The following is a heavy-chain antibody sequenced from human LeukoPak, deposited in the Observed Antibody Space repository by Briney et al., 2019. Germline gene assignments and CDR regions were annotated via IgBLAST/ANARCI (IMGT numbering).Heavy chain of an antibody. V-gene: IGHV3-7*01. D-gene: IGHD3-22*01. CDR3: ARPNPSWFDSSGYSY. CDR2: IKQDGSEK. CDR1: GFTFSSYW. Sequence: GGSLRLSCTASGFTFSSYWMSWVRQAPGKGLEWVANIKQDGSEKYYVDSVKGRFTISRDNAKNSLYLQMNNLRAEDTAGYYCARPNPSWFDSSGYSYWGRGTLVTVSS. J-gene: IGHJ4*02.